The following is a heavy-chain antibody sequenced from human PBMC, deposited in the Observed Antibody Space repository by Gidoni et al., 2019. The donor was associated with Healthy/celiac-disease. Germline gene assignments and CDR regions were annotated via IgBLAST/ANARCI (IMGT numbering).Heavy chain of an antibody. J-gene: IGHJ4*02. Sequence: QVQLVQSGAEVTKPGASVKVSCKASGYTFTGYYMHWVRQAPGQGLEWMGWINPNSGGTNYAQKFQGRVTMTRDTSISTAYMELSRLRSDDTAVYYCARGGYCSGGSCYSIVDYWGQGTLVTVSS. CDR1: GYTFTGYY. CDR3: ARGGYCSGGSCYSIVDY. V-gene: IGHV1-2*02. D-gene: IGHD2-15*01. CDR2: INPNSGGT.